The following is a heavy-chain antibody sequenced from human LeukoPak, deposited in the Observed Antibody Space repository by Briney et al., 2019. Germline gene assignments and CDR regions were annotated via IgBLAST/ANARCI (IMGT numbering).Heavy chain of an antibody. J-gene: IGHJ4*02. V-gene: IGHV3-33*01. CDR3: ASHLMVGATLFDY. Sequence: SGGSLRLSCAASGFTFSSYGMHWVRQAPGKGLEWVAVIWYDGSNKYYADSVKGRFTISRDNSKNTLYLQMNSLRAEDTAVYYCASHLMVGATLFDYWGQGTLVTVSS. D-gene: IGHD1-26*01. CDR1: GFTFSSYG. CDR2: IWYDGSNK.